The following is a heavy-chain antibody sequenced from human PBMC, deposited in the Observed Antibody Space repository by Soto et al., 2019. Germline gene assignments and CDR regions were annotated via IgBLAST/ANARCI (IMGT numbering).Heavy chain of an antibody. J-gene: IGHJ6*02. D-gene: IGHD6-6*01. CDR2: INHSGST. V-gene: IGHV4-34*01. CDR3: ARGRAVRSSSSVYYYYGMDV. CDR1: GLSFRGYY. Sequence: PXETLSLPCAVYGLSFRGYYWGWIRKPPGKGLEWIGEINHSGSTNYNPSLKSRVTISVDTSKNQFSLKLSSVTAADTAVYYCARGRAVRSSSSVYYYYGMDVWGQGTTVTVSS.